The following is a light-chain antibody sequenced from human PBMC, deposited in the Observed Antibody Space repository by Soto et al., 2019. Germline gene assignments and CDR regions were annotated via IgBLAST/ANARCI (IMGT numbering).Light chain of an antibody. CDR3: QQYGSSPRT. CDR1: QGIGXT. J-gene: IGKJ1*01. V-gene: IGKV3D-20*01. Sequence: IVMPRSPATLSVTPGDGATRAXAAXQGIGXTLAWYQQKXGQTPRXXIYDTSIRDTGVPARFSGSGSGTNFTLTISSLEPEDFAVYYCQQYGSSPRTFGQGTQV. CDR2: DTS.